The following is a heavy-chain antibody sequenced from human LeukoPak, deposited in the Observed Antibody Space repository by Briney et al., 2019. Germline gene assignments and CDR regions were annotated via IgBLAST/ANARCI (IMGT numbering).Heavy chain of an antibody. CDR1: GVTFSSYA. CDR2: ISSNGGST. V-gene: IGHV3-64D*06. Sequence: GGSLRLSCSASGVTFSSYAMHWVRQAPGKGLEYVSAISSNGGSTYYADSVKGRFTISRDNSKNTLYLQMSSLRAEDTAVYYCVKDLGGWYGDYYYGMDVWGQGTTVTVSS. D-gene: IGHD6-19*01. J-gene: IGHJ6*02. CDR3: VKDLGGWYGDYYYGMDV.